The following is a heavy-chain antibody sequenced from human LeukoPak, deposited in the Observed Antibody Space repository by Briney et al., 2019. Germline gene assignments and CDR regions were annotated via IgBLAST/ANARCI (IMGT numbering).Heavy chain of an antibody. CDR2: IHPNSGDT. J-gene: IGHJ4*02. CDR3: ARDYSGSYTH. CDR1: GYTFTDYY. D-gene: IGHD1-26*01. Sequence: ASVKVSYKASGYTFTDYYIHWVRQAPGQGLEWMGLIHPNSGDTYYTQKFRGRVTMTRDTSIPTAYVDLDRLTSDDTAVYYCARDYSGSYTHWAQGTLVTISS. V-gene: IGHV1-2*06.